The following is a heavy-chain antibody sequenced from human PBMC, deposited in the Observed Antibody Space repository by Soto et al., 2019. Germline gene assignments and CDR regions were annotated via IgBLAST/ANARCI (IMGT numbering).Heavy chain of an antibody. CDR3: ASPYPPPASYDSSGYYGPGMDV. CDR2: IIPIFGTA. Sequence: SVKVSCTASGDTFSSYAISWVRQAPGQGLEWMGGIIPIFGTANYAQKFQGRVTITADESTSTAYMELSSLRSEDTAVYYCASPYPPPASYDSSGYYGPGMDVWGQGTTVTVSS. CDR1: GDTFSSYA. V-gene: IGHV1-69*13. J-gene: IGHJ6*02. D-gene: IGHD3-22*01.